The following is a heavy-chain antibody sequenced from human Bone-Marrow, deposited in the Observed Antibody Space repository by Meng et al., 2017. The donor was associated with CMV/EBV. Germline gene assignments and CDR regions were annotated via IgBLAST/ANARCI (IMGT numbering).Heavy chain of an antibody. J-gene: IGHJ6*02. Sequence: ASVKVSCKASGYTFTTYDINWVRQATGQGLEWMGWMNPNSGNTGYAQKFQGRVTMTRDTSTSTVYMELSSLRSEDTAVYYCARDCSSSSCYETDYYYYGMDVWGQGTTVTVSS. D-gene: IGHD2-2*01. CDR3: ARDCSSSSCYETDYYYYGMDV. CDR1: GYTFTTYD. V-gene: IGHV1-8*01. CDR2: MNPNSGNT.